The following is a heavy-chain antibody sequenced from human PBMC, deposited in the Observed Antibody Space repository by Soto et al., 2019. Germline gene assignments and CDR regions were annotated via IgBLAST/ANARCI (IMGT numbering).Heavy chain of an antibody. J-gene: IGHJ4*02. D-gene: IGHD6-19*01. CDR3: AKGVSSSAWSASDS. Sequence: EVQLLESGGGLVQPGGSMRLSCAASGFTLSSYAMTWVRQAPGKGLEWVSVISDSDNATYYADSVKGRLTISRDYSKNTLYLQLNSLRAEDTAVYYCAKGVSSSAWSASDSWGQGTLVTVSA. CDR1: GFTLSSYA. V-gene: IGHV3-23*01. CDR2: ISDSDNAT.